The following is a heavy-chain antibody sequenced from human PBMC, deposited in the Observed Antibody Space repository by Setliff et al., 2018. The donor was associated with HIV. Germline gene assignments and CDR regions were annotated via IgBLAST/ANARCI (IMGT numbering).Heavy chain of an antibody. CDR3: ARSIHGGGSEPFDT. CDR2: IYYVGWS. J-gene: IGHJ5*02. Sequence: SETLSLTCTVSGASLQSYYWSWIRQPAGKGLQWIGRIYYVGWSKYNPSLEDRVTMSVDTSNNQFSLSLRSVTAADTAIYYCARSIHGGGSEPFDTWGQGILVTVSS. CDR1: GASLQSYY. V-gene: IGHV4-4*07. D-gene: IGHD3-10*01.